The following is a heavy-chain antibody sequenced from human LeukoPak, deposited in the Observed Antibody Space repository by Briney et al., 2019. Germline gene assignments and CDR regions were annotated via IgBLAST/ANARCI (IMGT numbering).Heavy chain of an antibody. D-gene: IGHD1-26*01. V-gene: IGHV3-21*01. Sequence: PGGSLRLSCAASGFTFSSYSMNWVRQAPGKGLEWVSSISSSSSYIYYADSVKGRFTISRDNAKSSLYLQMNSLRAEDTAVYYCARDRLVGSTTPLYWGQGTLVTVSS. CDR2: ISSSSSYI. CDR1: GFTFSSYS. CDR3: ARDRLVGSTTPLY. J-gene: IGHJ4*02.